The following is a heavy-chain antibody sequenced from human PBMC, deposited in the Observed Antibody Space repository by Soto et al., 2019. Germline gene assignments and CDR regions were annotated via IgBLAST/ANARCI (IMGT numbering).Heavy chain of an antibody. CDR1: GYTFTTYG. CDR3: ARGWFGEFVHYFDY. J-gene: IGHJ4*02. V-gene: IGHV1-18*01. Sequence: QVQLVQSGAEVKKPGASVKVSCKASGYTFTTYGISWVRQAPGQGLEWMGWITAFNGNTNYAPKLQGRVTMTTDTSTSTAYMELRSLRSDDTAVYYCARGWFGEFVHYFDYWGQGTLVTVSS. D-gene: IGHD3-10*01. CDR2: ITAFNGNT.